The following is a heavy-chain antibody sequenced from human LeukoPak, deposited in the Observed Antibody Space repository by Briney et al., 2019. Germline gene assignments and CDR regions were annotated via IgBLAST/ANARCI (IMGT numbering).Heavy chain of an antibody. D-gene: IGHD2-2*01. V-gene: IGHV4-38-2*02. CDR3: ARSHIVVVPAGRRSRYFYMDV. J-gene: IGHJ6*03. CDR1: GYSMRSGYY. CDR2: IHHSGST. Sequence: PSETLSLTCTVSGYSMRSGYYWAWIRLAPGKGLEWIGSIHHSGSTYYNLSLRRRVIMSVDTSKNQFSLKVNSVTAADAAIYYCARSHIVVVPAGRRSRYFYMDVWGRGTTVAVSS.